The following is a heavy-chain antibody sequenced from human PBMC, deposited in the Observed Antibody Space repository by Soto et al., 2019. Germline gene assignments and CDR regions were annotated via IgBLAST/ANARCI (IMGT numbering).Heavy chain of an antibody. CDR2: INGNADNS. CDR3: VRDFRGAVAGSEFDH. J-gene: IGHJ4*02. D-gene: IGHD6-19*01. Sequence: EVQLAESGGGLVLTGGSLRLSCAASGFSFVYYWMNWVRQVPGEGLAWVSRINGNADNSDYADSVKGRFTISRDNAMNRLYLQMDSLRADDTGVYYCVRDFRGAVAGSEFDHWGQGTLVTVSS. CDR1: GFSFVYYW. V-gene: IGHV3-74*01.